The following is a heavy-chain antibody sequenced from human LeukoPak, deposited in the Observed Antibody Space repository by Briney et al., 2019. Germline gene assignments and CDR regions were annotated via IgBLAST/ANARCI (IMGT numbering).Heavy chain of an antibody. V-gene: IGHV1-18*01. J-gene: IGHJ6*02. CDR1: GYTFTSYG. CDR3: ARGYYRLWLKIVVPAHYYYGMDV. D-gene: IGHD2-2*01. CDR2: ISAYNGNT. Sequence: ASVKVSCKASGYTFTSYGISWVRQAPGQGLEWMGWISAYNGNTNYAQKLQGRVTMTTDTSTSTAYMGLRSLRSDDTAVYYCARGYYRLWLKIVVPAHYYYGMDVWGQGTTVTVSS.